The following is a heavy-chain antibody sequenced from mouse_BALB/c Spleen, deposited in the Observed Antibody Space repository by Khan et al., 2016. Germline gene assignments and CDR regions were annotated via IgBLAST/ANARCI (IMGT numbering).Heavy chain of an antibody. D-gene: IGHD1-1*01. CDR2: INTYTGEP. Sequence: QIQLVQSGPELKKPGETVKISCKASGYAFTDYSIHWVKQAPGKGLQWMGWINTYTGEPTYTDDFKGRFAFSLETSASTAYLQINNLKNEDMATYFCARFRYANYWGQGTTLTVSS. CDR1: GYAFTDYS. CDR3: ARFRYANY. V-gene: IGHV9-1*02. J-gene: IGHJ2*01.